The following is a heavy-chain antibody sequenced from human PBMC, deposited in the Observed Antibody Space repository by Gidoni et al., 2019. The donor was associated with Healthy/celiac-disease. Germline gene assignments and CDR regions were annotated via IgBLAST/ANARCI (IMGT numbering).Heavy chain of an antibody. CDR2: IWYDGSNK. D-gene: IGHD3-10*01. CDR1: GFTFRRYA. Sequence: QVQLVESGGGVVPPGGSRQLSCAASGFTFRRYAMHWVRQAPGKGLEWVAVIWYDGSNKYYADSVKGRFTISRENSKNTMYLQMNSLRAEDTAVYYCAREAVRLTMVRGVMRIDYWGQGTLVTVSS. V-gene: IGHV3-33*01. J-gene: IGHJ4*02. CDR3: AREAVRLTMVRGVMRIDY.